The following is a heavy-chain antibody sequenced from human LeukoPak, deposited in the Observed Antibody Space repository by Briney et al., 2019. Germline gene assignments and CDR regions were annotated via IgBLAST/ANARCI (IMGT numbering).Heavy chain of an antibody. CDR1: GGSISNYY. CDR3: ARNYYDSSGYYDGGVNWFDP. J-gene: IGHJ5*02. D-gene: IGHD3-22*01. V-gene: IGHV4-59*01. Sequence: PSETLSLTCTVSGGSISNYYWSWIRQPPGKGLEWIGYIYYSGSTNYNPSLKSRVTISVDTSKNQFSLKLSSVTAADTAVYYCARNYYDSSGYYDGGVNWFDPWGQGTLVTVSS. CDR2: IYYSGST.